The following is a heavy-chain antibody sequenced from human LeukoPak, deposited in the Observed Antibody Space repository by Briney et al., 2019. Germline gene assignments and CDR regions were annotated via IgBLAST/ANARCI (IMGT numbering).Heavy chain of an antibody. CDR1: RFTFSSYA. D-gene: IGHD6-13*01. Sequence: QTGGSLRLSCAASRFTFSSYAMSWVRQAPGKGLEWVSGVSGNGAGTYYADSVKGRFTISRDNSKNMLYLQMNSLRVEDSAVYYCARDSGSSWREGLNYWGQGTLVTVSS. CDR3: ARDSGSSWREGLNY. J-gene: IGHJ4*02. CDR2: VSGNGAGT. V-gene: IGHV3-23*01.